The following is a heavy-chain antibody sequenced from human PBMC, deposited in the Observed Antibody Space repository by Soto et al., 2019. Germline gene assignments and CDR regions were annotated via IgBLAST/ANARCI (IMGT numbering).Heavy chain of an antibody. V-gene: IGHV4-30-4*01. Sequence: SETLSLTCTVSGGSISSGDYHWSWIRQPPGKGLEGIGYIKYSGSTYYNPSLKSRVTISVDTSKNQFSLKLTSVTAADTAVYYCARGARFYDSSGYYDFDYWGQGALVTVS. CDR3: ARGARFYDSSGYYDFDY. J-gene: IGHJ4*02. CDR1: GGSISSGDYH. CDR2: IKYSGST. D-gene: IGHD3-22*01.